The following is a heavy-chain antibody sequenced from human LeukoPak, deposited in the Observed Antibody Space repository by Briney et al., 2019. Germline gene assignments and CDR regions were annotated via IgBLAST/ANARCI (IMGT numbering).Heavy chain of an antibody. Sequence: ASVKVSCKASGYTSTGYYMHWVRQAPGQGLEWMGWINPNSGGTNYAQKFQGRVTMTGDTSISTAYMELSRLRSDDTAVYYCARVDIVATSCDYWGQGTLVTVSS. CDR1: GYTSTGYY. J-gene: IGHJ4*02. D-gene: IGHD5-12*01. CDR2: INPNSGGT. CDR3: ARVDIVATSCDY. V-gene: IGHV1-2*02.